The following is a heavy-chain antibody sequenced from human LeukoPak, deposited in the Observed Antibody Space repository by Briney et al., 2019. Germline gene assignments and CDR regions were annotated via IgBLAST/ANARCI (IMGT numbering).Heavy chain of an antibody. D-gene: IGHD2-21*02. Sequence: PGGSLRLSCAASGFTFSSYAMHWVRQAPGKGLEYVSAISSNGGSTYYANSVKGRFTVSRDNSKSTLYLQMGSLRAEDMAVYYCARVLGGDGDNWFDPWGQGTLVTVSS. J-gene: IGHJ5*02. V-gene: IGHV3-64*01. CDR3: ARVLGGDGDNWFDP. CDR2: ISSNGGST. CDR1: GFTFSSYA.